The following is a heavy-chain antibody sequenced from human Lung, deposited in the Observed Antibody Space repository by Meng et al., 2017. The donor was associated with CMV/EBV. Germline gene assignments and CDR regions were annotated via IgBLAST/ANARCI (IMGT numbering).Heavy chain of an antibody. Sequence: SXAASGFTFSSYSMNWVRQAPGKGLEWVSSISSSSSYIYYADSVKGRFTISRDNAKNSLYLQMNSLRAEDTAVYYCARYYDFWSGYQVANYYFDYWXQGTXVTVSS. V-gene: IGHV3-21*01. CDR3: ARYYDFWSGYQVANYYFDY. CDR2: ISSSSSYI. J-gene: IGHJ4*02. D-gene: IGHD3-3*01. CDR1: GFTFSSYS.